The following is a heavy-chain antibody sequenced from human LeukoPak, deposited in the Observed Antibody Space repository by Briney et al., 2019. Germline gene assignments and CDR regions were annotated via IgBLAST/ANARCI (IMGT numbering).Heavy chain of an antibody. CDR1: GYTFTGYA. J-gene: IGHJ5*02. V-gene: IGHV1-3*01. CDR2: INAGNGNT. CDR3: ARDYYGSGSYLWFDP. D-gene: IGHD3-10*01. Sequence: ASVKVSCKASGYTFTGYAMHWVRQAPGQRLEWMGWINAGNGNTKYSQKFQGRVTITRDTSASTAYMELSSLRSEDTAVYYCARDYYGSGSYLWFDPWGQGTLVTVSS.